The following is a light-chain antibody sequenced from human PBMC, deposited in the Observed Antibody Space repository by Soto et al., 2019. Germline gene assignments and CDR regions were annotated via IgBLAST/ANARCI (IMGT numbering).Light chain of an antibody. CDR1: QSISSW. J-gene: IGKJ1*01. Sequence: IHMTHSPSSLSASLGGTVIITFRASQSISSWLAWYQHRPGMAPKLLIYKASTLQSGVPSRFSGTGYGTEFTLTISRLQPDDSATYYCQQYDVLSTFGQGPKVDIK. CDR3: QQYDVLST. V-gene: IGKV1-5*03. CDR2: KAS.